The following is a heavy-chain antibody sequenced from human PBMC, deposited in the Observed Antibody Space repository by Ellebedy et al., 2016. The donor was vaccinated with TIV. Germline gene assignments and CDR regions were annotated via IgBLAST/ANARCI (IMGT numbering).Heavy chain of an antibody. V-gene: IGHV3-30*18. D-gene: IGHD2-8*01. CDR1: GFTFGSYG. J-gene: IGHJ2*01. CDR2: ISYDGSNK. CDR3: AKDQGSCTNGVCYTAWYFDL. Sequence: GESLKISCAASGFTFGSYGMYWVRQADGKGLEWVAVISYDGSNKYFEDPVKGRFTISRDNSNNTLYLQMNSLRAEDTAVYYCAKDQGSCTNGVCYTAWYFDLWGRGTLVTVSS.